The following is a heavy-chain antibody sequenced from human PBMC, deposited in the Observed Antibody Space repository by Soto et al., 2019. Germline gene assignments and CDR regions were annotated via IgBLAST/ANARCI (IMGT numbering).Heavy chain of an antibody. CDR1: GFTVSSNY. D-gene: IGHD3-22*01. Sequence: GGSLRLSRAASGFTVSSNYMSWVRQAPGKGLEWVSVIYSGGSTYYADSVKGRFTISRDNSKNTLYLQMNSLRAEDTAVYYCARGRDYYDSSALFWGQGTMVTVSS. J-gene: IGHJ3*01. CDR3: ARGRDYYDSSALF. V-gene: IGHV3-53*01. CDR2: IYSGGST.